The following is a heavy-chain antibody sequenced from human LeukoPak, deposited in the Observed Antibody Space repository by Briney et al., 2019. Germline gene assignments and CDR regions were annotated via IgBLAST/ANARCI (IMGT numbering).Heavy chain of an antibody. CDR1: GGSFSGYY. CDR3: ARGLRCWYDYMGV. V-gene: IGHV4-34*01. Sequence: SETLSLACAVYGGSFSGYYWSWIRQPPGKGLEWIGEINHSGSTNYNPSLKSRVTISVDTSKNQFSLKLSSVTAADTAVYYCARGLRCWYDYMGVWGKRTTVTVSS. D-gene: IGHD2-15*01. CDR2: INHSGST. J-gene: IGHJ6*03.